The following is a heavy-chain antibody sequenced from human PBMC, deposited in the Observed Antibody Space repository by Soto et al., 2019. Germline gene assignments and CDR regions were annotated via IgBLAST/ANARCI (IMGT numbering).Heavy chain of an antibody. J-gene: IGHJ4*02. Sequence: EVQLVESGGGLVQPGGSLRLSCAASGFTFSTYWMHWVRQAPGKGLVWVSRIKNDGSGTYYVDSVEGRFTISRDNAKNTLYLQMNSLSAEDTAVYYCVRGDGDYYDGNGYLGRHWGQGILVTVSS. CDR2: IKNDGSGT. CDR1: GFTFSTYW. CDR3: VRGDGDYYDGNGYLGRH. V-gene: IGHV3-74*01. D-gene: IGHD3-22*01.